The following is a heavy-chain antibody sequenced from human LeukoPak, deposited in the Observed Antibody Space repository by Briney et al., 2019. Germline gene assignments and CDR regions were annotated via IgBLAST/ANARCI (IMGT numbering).Heavy chain of an antibody. V-gene: IGHV3-66*01. Sequence: GGSLRLSCAASGFTVSSNYMSWVRQAPGKGLECVSVIYSGGSTYYADSVKGRFTISRDNSKNTLYLQMNSLRAEDTAVYYCAYSYGYGALDYWGQGTLVTVSS. CDR3: AYSYGYGALDY. D-gene: IGHD5-18*01. CDR1: GFTVSSNY. J-gene: IGHJ4*02. CDR2: IYSGGST.